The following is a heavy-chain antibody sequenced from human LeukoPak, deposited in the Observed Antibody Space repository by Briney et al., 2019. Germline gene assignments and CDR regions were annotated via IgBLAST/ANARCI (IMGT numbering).Heavy chain of an antibody. Sequence: PGGSLRLYCAASGFTFSSYSMNWVRQAPGKGLEGVSSISSSSSYIYYADSVKGRFTISSDNANNSLYLQMTSLRAEDTAVYYCARDDAVGATTHWYFDLWGRGTLVTVSS. D-gene: IGHD1-26*01. CDR1: GFTFSSYS. CDR3: ARDDAVGATTHWYFDL. CDR2: ISSSSSYI. V-gene: IGHV3-21*01. J-gene: IGHJ2*01.